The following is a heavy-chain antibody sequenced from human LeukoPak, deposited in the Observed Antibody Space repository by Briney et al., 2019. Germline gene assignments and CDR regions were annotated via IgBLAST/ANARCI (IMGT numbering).Heavy chain of an antibody. Sequence: SETLSLTCTVSGGSISSSIYYWGWIRQPPRKGLEWIGSIYYSGSTHYNPSLKSRVIISVDTSKNQFSLTLSSVTAADTAVYYCARNHTHEGYGYYFDYWGQGTLITVSS. CDR2: IYYSGST. J-gene: IGHJ4*02. CDR3: ARNHTHEGYGYYFDY. V-gene: IGHV4-39*01. D-gene: IGHD5-18*01. CDR1: GGSISSSIYY.